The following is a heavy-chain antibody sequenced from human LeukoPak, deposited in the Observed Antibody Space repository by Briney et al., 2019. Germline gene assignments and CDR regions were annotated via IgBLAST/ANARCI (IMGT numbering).Heavy chain of an antibody. D-gene: IGHD1-14*01. J-gene: IGHJ4*02. Sequence: GGSLRLSCAASGFTFSSYGMHWVRQAPGKGLEWVAVIWYDGSNKYYADSVKGRFTISRDNSKNTLYLQMNSLRAEDTAVYYCARDRRSSSGGPRGPFDYWGQGTLVTVSS. CDR2: IWYDGSNK. V-gene: IGHV3-33*01. CDR3: ARDRRSSSGGPRGPFDY. CDR1: GFTFSSYG.